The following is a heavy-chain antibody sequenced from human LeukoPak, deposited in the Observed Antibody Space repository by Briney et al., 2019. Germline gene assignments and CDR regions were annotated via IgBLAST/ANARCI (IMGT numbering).Heavy chain of an antibody. D-gene: IGHD2-2*01. J-gene: IGHJ5*02. CDR3: AKGIKDEYCSSTSCGWFDP. V-gene: IGHV3-23*01. Sequence: GGSLRLSCAVSGVTLSNYGMAWVRQAPGKGLERVAGISGSGGRPNYADSVKGRFTISRDNAKNTLYLQMNSLRAEDTAVYYCAKGIKDEYCSSTSCGWFDPWGQGTLVTVSS. CDR1: GVTLSNYG. CDR2: ISGSGGRP.